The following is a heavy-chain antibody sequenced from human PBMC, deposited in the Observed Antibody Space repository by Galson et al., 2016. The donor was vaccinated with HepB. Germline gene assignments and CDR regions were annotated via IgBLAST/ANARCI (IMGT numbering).Heavy chain of an antibody. D-gene: IGHD6-19*01. CDR2: SYYSGST. CDR1: GGSISSGGYY. J-gene: IGHJ4*02. V-gene: IGHV4-39*01. CDR3: ARLSAPAGNY. Sequence: LSLTCTVSGGSISSGGYYRGWIRQPPGKGLEWIGSSYYSGSTYYNPSLKSRVTISVDMSKNQFYLKVSSVTAADTAVYYCARLSAPAGNYWGQGTLVTVSS.